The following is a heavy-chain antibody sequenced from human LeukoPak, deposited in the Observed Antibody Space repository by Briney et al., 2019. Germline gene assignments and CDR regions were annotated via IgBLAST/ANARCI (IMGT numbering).Heavy chain of an antibody. D-gene: IGHD2-8*01. Sequence: PGGSLRLSCAASGFTFDDYAMHWVRQAPGKGLEWVSGISWNSGSIGYADSVKGRFTISRDNAKNSLYLQMNSLRAEDTALYYCAKEDAGDAFDIWGQGTMVTVSS. V-gene: IGHV3-9*01. CDR2: ISWNSGSI. CDR1: GFTFDDYA. CDR3: AKEDAGDAFDI. J-gene: IGHJ3*02.